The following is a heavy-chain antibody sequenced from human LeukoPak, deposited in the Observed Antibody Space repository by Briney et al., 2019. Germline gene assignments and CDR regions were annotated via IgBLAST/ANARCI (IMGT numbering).Heavy chain of an antibody. CDR1: GYTFTNYG. CDR3: ARSYGGPLYNWFDP. V-gene: IGHV7-4-1*02. Sequence: VASVKVSCKASGYTFTNYGISWVRQAPGQGLEWMGWINTNTGNPTYAQGFTGRFVFSLDTSVSTAYLQISSLKAEDTAVYYCARSYGGPLYNWFDPWGQGTLVTVSS. CDR2: INTNTGNP. J-gene: IGHJ5*02. D-gene: IGHD4-17*01.